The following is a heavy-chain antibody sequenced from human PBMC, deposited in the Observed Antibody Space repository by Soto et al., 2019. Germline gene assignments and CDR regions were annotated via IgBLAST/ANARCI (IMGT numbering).Heavy chain of an antibody. J-gene: IGHJ3*01. D-gene: IGHD3-9*01. CDR2: ISTFNGKT. V-gene: IGHV1-18*01. Sequence: QIQLVQSGGGVKTPGASVKVSCTTSRYTFTSHGIAWVRQAPGPGLEWMGWISTFNGKTDYAQKFQGRVTMTADTITSTVDMELRILRSDDTAVYFCARLLTEGATFREDAFDLWGQRTKVTVSS. CDR3: ARLLTEGATFREDAFDL. CDR1: RYTFTSHG.